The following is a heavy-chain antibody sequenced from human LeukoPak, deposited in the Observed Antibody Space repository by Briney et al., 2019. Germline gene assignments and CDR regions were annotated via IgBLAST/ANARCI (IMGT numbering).Heavy chain of an antibody. CDR3: ARGYGSGSYYNSYYFDY. CDR1: GYTFTSYG. CDR2: ISAYNGNT. J-gene: IGHJ4*02. Sequence: GASVRVSCKASGYTFTSYGISWVRQAPGQGLEWMGWISAYNGNTNYAQKLQGRVTMTTDTSTSAAYMELRSLRSDDTAVYYCARGYGSGSYYNSYYFDYWGQGTLVTVSS. V-gene: IGHV1-18*04. D-gene: IGHD3-10*01.